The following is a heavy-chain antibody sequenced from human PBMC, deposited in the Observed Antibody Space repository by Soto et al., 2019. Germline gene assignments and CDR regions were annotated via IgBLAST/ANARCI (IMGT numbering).Heavy chain of an antibody. D-gene: IGHD3-10*01. CDR1: GGSISQYY. CDR2: IYSGGST. V-gene: IGHV4-4*07. Sequence: QVQLQESGPGLVKPSETLSLSCGVSGGSISQYYWSWIRQPAGKGLEWIGRIYSGGSTNYNPSLASRVTMSVDTSKNQFSLKLSSVTAAGTAVFYCARGPRGFGAFSLDYWGQGTLVTFSS. CDR3: ARGPRGFGAFSLDY. J-gene: IGHJ4*02.